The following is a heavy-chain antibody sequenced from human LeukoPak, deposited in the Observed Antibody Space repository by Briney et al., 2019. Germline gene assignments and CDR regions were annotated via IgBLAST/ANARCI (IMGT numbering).Heavy chain of an antibody. V-gene: IGHV1-2*02. Sequence: ASVKVSCKASGYTFTGYYMHWVRQAPGQGLEWMGWINPNSGGTNYAQKFQGRVTMTRDTSISTAYMELSRLRSDDTAVYYCARDQADPGEVTSDYRGQGTLVTVSS. CDR2: INPNSGGT. D-gene: IGHD1-26*01. CDR3: ARDQADPGEVTSDY. J-gene: IGHJ4*02. CDR1: GYTFTGYY.